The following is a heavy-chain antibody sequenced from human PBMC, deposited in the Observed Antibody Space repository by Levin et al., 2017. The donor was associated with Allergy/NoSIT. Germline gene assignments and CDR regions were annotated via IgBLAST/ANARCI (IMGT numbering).Heavy chain of an antibody. V-gene: IGHV3-23*01. CDR2: MSNSGGST. CDR3: AKDLYISGWYGGFDY. CDR1: GFTFSSYA. Sequence: GGSLRLSCAASGFTFSSYAMSWVRQAPGKGLEWVSGMSNSGGSTYYADSVKGRFTLSRDNSKNTLYLQMNSLRAEDTAIYYCAKDLYISGWYGGFDYWGQGTLVTVSS. D-gene: IGHD6-19*01. J-gene: IGHJ4*02.